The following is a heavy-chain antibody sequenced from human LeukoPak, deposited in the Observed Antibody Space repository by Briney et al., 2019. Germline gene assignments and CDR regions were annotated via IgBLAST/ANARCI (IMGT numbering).Heavy chain of an antibody. Sequence: PGGSLRLSCAASGFTFSSYAMSWVRQAPGKGLEWVSAISGSGGSTYYADSVKGRFTISRDNSKNTLYLQMNSLRAEDTAVYYCANYXPGSSGYDSGYWGQGTLVTVSS. CDR3: ANYXPGSSGYDSGY. CDR2: ISGSGGST. D-gene: IGHD5-12*01. V-gene: IGHV3-23*01. CDR1: GFTFSSYA. J-gene: IGHJ4*02.